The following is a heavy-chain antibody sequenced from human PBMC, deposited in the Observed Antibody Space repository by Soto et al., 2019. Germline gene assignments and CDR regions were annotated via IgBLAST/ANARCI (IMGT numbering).Heavy chain of an antibody. CDR1: GFTFSDYY. D-gene: IGHD5-12*01. CDR3: ARDSGGYEVYSGMDV. Sequence: PGGSLRLSCAASGFTFSDYYMSWIRQAPGKGLEWVSYISSSSSYTNYADSVKGRFTISRDNAKNSLYLQMNSLRAEDTAVYYCARDSGGYEVYSGMDVWGQGTTVTVYS. CDR2: ISSSSSYT. J-gene: IGHJ6*02. V-gene: IGHV3-11*06.